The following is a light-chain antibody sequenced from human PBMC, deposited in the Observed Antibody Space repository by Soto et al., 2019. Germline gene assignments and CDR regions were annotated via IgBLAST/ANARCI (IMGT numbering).Light chain of an antibody. V-gene: IGKV3-15*01. CDR2: GAS. Sequence: EIVMTQSPATLSVSPGERATLSCRASQSVSSNLAWYQQKPGQAPRLLIYGASTRATGIPARFSGSGSGTEFTLTISSLQSEDYALYYCHQYNNWPPSTFGQGTKLETK. CDR3: HQYNNWPPST. J-gene: IGKJ1*01. CDR1: QSVSSN.